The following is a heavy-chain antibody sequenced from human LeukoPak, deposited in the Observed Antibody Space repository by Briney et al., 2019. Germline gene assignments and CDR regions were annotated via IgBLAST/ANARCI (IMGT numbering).Heavy chain of an antibody. CDR3: ASGLWLGEFAFDI. Sequence: GGSLRLSCAASGFTFSSYSMNWVRQAPGKGLEWVSSISSSSSYIYYADSVKGRFTISRDNAKNSLYLQMNSLRAEDTAVYYCASGLWLGEFAFDIWGQGTMVTVSS. CDR1: GFTFSSYS. D-gene: IGHD3-10*01. J-gene: IGHJ3*02. V-gene: IGHV3-21*01. CDR2: ISSSSSYI.